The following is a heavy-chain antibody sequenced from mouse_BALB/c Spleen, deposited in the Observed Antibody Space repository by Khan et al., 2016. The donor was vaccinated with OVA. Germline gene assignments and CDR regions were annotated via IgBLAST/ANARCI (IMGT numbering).Heavy chain of an antibody. CDR3: TREVADYRSDGGVAY. Sequence: VQLQESETELARPGASVKMSCKASGYTFTTYTLHWVKQRPGQGLEWLGYIIPTNDYTNYNQKFKDRATLTADKSSSTAYMQLSSLTSEDSALYYCTREVADYRSDGGVAYWGQGTLVTVSA. D-gene: IGHD2-14*01. CDR2: IIPTNDYT. V-gene: IGHV1-4*01. J-gene: IGHJ3*01. CDR1: GYTFTTYT.